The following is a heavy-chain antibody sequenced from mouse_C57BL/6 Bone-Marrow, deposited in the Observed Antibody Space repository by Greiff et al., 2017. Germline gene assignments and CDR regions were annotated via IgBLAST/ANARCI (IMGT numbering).Heavy chain of an antibody. J-gene: IGHJ4*01. CDR1: GYTFTGYW. CDR3: VREGTTTGLGLYYYAMDY. Sequence: QVQLQQSGAELMKPGASVKLSCKATGYTFTGYWIEWVKQRPGHGLEWIGEILPGSGSTNYNEKFKGKATFTADTSSNTAYMQHSSLTTEVSAIYYGVREGTTTGLGLYYYAMDYWGQGTSVTVSS. D-gene: IGHD1-1*01. V-gene: IGHV1-9*01. CDR2: ILPGSGST.